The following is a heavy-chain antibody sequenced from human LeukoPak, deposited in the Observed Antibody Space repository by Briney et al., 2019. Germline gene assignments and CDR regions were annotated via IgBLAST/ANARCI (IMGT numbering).Heavy chain of an antibody. CDR2: IRFDGSNK. J-gene: IGHJ6*03. Sequence: GGSLRLSCAASGFTFSTYGMHWVRQAPGKGLEWVAFIRFDGSNKYYADSVKGRFTISRDNSKNTLYLQMNSLGAEDTAVYYCAKVGSDYDILTGQNYYYYYYMDVWGKGTTVTISS. CDR3: AKVGSDYDILTGQNYYYYYYMDV. D-gene: IGHD3-9*01. V-gene: IGHV3-30*02. CDR1: GFTFSTYG.